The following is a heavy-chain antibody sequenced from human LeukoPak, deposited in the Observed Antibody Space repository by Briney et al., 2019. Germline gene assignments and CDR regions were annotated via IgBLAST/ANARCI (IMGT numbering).Heavy chain of an antibody. CDR3: VKDGTVTTSSGYFDL. D-gene: IGHD4-17*01. J-gene: IGHJ2*01. Sequence: GRSLRLSCAASGFIFSSYAMHWVRQAPGKGLEYVSAISSNGGSTYYADSVKGRFTISRDNSKNTLYLQMSSLRAEDTAVYYCVKDGTVTTSSGYFDLWGRGTLVTVSS. CDR1: GFIFSSYA. CDR2: ISSNGGST. V-gene: IGHV3-64D*09.